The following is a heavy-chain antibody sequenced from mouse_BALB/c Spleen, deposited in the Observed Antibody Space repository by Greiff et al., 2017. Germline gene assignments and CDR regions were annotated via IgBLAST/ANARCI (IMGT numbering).Heavy chain of an antibody. CDR2: INSNGGST. J-gene: IGHJ4*01. CDR3: ARVDYSQYYYAMDY. D-gene: IGHD2-12*01. CDR1: GFTFSSYG. V-gene: IGHV5-6-3*01. Sequence: DVHLVESGGGLVQPGGSLKLSCAASGFTFSSYGMSWVRQTPDKRLELVATINSNGGSTYYPDSVKGRFTISRDNAKNTLYLQMSSLKSEDTAMYYSARVDYSQYYYAMDYWGQGTSVTVSS.